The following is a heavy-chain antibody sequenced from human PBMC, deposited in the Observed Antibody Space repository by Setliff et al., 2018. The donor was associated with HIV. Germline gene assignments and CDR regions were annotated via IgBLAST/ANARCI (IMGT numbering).Heavy chain of an antibody. J-gene: IGHJ6*02. CDR1: SGSFSGYR. V-gene: IGHV4-34*01. CDR2: INHRGST. CDR3: ARKKAALYYGLDV. D-gene: IGHD2-15*01. Sequence: SETLSLTCAVYSGSFSGYRWTWIRQPPGKGLEWIGVINHRGSTTYNPSLRSRVTISVDTSKNQFSLNLTSVTASDTAVYYCARKKAALYYGLDVWGQGTPVTVSS.